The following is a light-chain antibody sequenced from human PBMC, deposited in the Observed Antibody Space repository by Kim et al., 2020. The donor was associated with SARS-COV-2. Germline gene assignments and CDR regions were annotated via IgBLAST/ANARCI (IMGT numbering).Light chain of an antibody. CDR2: KAS. Sequence: IQLTQSPSTLSASVGDRVTITCRASQGISRWLAWYQQKPGKAPKLLIYKASTLESGVPSRFSGSGSGTEFTLTISPLQPDDFATYSGKHYGSQPYTFGQGTKLEI. V-gene: IGKV1-5*03. CDR3: KHYGSQPYT. CDR1: QGISRW. J-gene: IGKJ2*01.